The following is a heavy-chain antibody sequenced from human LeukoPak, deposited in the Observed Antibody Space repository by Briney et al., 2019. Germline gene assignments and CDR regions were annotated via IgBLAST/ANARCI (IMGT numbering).Heavy chain of an antibody. Sequence: GGSLRLSCAASGFTFSSYAMSWVRQAPGKGLEWVSAISGSGGSTYYADSVKGRFTISRDNSKNTLYLQMNSLRAEDTAVCYCAREESSRLVREWFDPWGQGTLVTVSS. D-gene: IGHD6-13*01. CDR3: AREESSRLVREWFDP. CDR1: GFTFSSYA. CDR2: ISGSGGST. V-gene: IGHV3-23*01. J-gene: IGHJ5*02.